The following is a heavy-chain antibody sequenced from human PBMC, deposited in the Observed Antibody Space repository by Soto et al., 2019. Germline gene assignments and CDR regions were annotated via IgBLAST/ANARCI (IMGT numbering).Heavy chain of an antibody. CDR2: ISHDGDKE. CDR3: VASALSFDF. V-gene: IGHV3-30*09. Sequence: GGSLRLSCEASGFTFSTYAMHWVRQTPGKGLEWLAVISHDGDKEHISDSVKGRFAISRDNSKNTLYLQISSLKDEDTAVYQCVASALSFDFWGQGTPVTVS. CDR1: GFTFSTYA. D-gene: IGHD3-16*02. J-gene: IGHJ4*02.